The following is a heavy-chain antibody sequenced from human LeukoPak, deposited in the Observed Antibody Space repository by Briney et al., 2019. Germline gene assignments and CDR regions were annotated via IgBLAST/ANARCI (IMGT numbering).Heavy chain of an antibody. CDR1: GFTLSSNY. J-gene: IGHJ4*02. CDR2: IYSGGST. V-gene: IGHV3-53*01. CDR3: ARDEYCGGDCYSD. D-gene: IGHD2-21*02. Sequence: GGSLRLSCAASGFTLSSNYMSWVRQAPGKGLEWVSAIYSGGSTYYSDSVTGRFTISRDNSKNTRYLQMNHLSAEDPAVYYCARDEYCGGDCYSDWGQGTLVTVSS.